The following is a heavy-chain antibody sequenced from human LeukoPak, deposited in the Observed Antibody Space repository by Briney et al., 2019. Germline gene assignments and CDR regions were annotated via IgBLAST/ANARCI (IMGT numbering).Heavy chain of an antibody. Sequence: SETLSLTCAVYGGSFSGYYWSWICQPPGKGLEWIGYVYYSGSTNYNPSLKSRVTMSVDTSKNQFSLKLISMAAADTAVYYCARAHSTSWYMDYWGQGTLVTVSS. CDR2: VYYSGST. CDR3: ARAHSTSWYMDY. J-gene: IGHJ4*02. CDR1: GGSFSGYY. D-gene: IGHD6-13*01. V-gene: IGHV4-59*01.